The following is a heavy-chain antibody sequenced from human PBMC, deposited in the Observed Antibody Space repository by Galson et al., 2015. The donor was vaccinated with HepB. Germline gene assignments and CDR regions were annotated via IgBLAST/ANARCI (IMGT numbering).Heavy chain of an antibody. CDR2: IKSKPDGGRT. D-gene: IGHD4-11*01. CDR1: GFTFSNAW. J-gene: IGHJ4*02. Sequence: SLRLSCAASGFTFSNAWMSWVRQAPGKGLEWVGRIKSKPDGGRTDYAAPVKGRFTISRDDSENTLYLQMNSLKTEDTAVYYCTTAGYSNYDSNLGDYWGQGTLVTVSS. V-gene: IGHV3-15*01. CDR3: TTAGYSNYDSNLGDY.